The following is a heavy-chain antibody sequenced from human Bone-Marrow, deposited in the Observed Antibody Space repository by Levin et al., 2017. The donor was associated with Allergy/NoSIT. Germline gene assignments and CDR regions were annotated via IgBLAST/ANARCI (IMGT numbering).Heavy chain of an antibody. J-gene: IGHJ6*02. V-gene: IGHV4-59*08. CDR2: IYYTGST. D-gene: IGHD5-12*01. Sequence: SETLSLTCSVSGGSISNYYWSWIRQPPGKGLEWIGYIYYTGSTNYNPSLKSRVTISVDTSKSQFSLKMRSMTAADTAMYFCARDRVAIVSTTHYFYGMDVWGRGTTVTVSS. CDR1: GGSISNYY. CDR3: ARDRVAIVSTTHYFYGMDV.